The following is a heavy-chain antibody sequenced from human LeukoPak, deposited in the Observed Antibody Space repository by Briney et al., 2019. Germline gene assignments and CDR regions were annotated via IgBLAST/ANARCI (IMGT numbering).Heavy chain of an antibody. CDR2: IYYSGST. V-gene: IGHV4-59*08. CDR1: GGSISSYY. Sequence: PSETLSLTCTVSGGSISSYYWSWIRQPPGKGLEWIGYIYYSGSTNYNPSLKSRVTISVDTSKNQFSLKLSSVTAADTAVYYCARREDYYDSSGYLVWGQGTLVTVSS. D-gene: IGHD3-22*01. CDR3: ARREDYYDSSGYLV. J-gene: IGHJ4*02.